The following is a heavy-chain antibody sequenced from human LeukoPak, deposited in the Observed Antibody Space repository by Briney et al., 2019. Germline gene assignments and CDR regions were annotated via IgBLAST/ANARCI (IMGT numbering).Heavy chain of an antibody. J-gene: IGHJ4*02. CDR1: GYTFTSYG. CDR3: VRENWHYDY. V-gene: IGHV1-2*02. D-gene: IGHD1-7*01. Sequence: ASVKVSCKASGYTFTSYGISWVRQAPGQGLEWMGWIHPDSGATNYAQKFQGRVTLTRDRSITTLYMELSSLRSDDTAIYYCVRENWHYDYWGQGTQATVSS. CDR2: IHPDSGAT.